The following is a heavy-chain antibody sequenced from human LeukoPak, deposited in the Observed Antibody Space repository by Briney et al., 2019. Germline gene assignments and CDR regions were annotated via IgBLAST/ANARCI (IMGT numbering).Heavy chain of an antibody. CDR1: GGTFSSYA. CDR2: IIPIFGTA. CDR3: AREGYYDSSGYSTAEYFQH. D-gene: IGHD3-22*01. V-gene: IGHV1-69*01. J-gene: IGHJ1*01. Sequence: SVKVSCKASGGTFSSYAISWVRQAPGQGLEWMGGIIPIFGTANYAQKFQGRVTITADESTSTAYMELSSLRSEDTAVYYCAREGYYDSSGYSTAEYFQHWGQGTLVTVSS.